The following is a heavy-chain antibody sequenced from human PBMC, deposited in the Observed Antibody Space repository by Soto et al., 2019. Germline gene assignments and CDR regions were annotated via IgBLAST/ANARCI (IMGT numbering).Heavy chain of an antibody. D-gene: IGHD4-4*01. CDR2: ICYSDTT. V-gene: IGHV4-59*01. Sequence: SETLSLTCIVSVGSFSSFCWSWIRQPPGKGLEWIGYICYSDTTNYNPSLKSRVTISVDTTKNQFSLKLSSVTAADTAVYYCATGDYSKRWNNGPYDYWGQGALVTVSS. CDR1: VGSFSSFC. J-gene: IGHJ4*02. CDR3: ATGDYSKRWNNGPYDY.